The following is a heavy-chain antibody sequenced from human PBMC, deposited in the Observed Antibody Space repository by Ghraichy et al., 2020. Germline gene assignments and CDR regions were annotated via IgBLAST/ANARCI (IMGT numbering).Heavy chain of an antibody. CDR2: ISYDGSDK. CDR1: GFTFSRFG. D-gene: IGHD2-8*02. CDR3: AKEYCTGDAIIRCYYGVDV. J-gene: IGHJ6*02. V-gene: IGHV3-30*18. Sequence: GGSLRLSCAGSGFTFSRFGMHWVRQAPGKGLEWVAVISYDGSDKFYADSVKGRVTISRDNSKNTLYLEMNSLTAEDTAVYYCAKEYCTGDAIIRCYYGVDVWGQGTTITVSS.